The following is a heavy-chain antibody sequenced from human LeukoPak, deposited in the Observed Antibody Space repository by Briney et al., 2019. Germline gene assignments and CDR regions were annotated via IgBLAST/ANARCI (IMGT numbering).Heavy chain of an antibody. V-gene: IGHV4-34*01. Sequence: SQTLSLTCAVYGGSLRGYYWSGIRQSPGKGLEWIGKIDHIGRTYYTPSLKSRVTISVDTSKNQFSLKLNSVTAADSAVYYCTRRPKEPGFWSGYVDSWGQGTLVTVSS. CDR1: GGSLRGYY. J-gene: IGHJ4*02. D-gene: IGHD3-3*01. CDR2: IDHIGRT. CDR3: TRRPKEPGFWSGYVDS.